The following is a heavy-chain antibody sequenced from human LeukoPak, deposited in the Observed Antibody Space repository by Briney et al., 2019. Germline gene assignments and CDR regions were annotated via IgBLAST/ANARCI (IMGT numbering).Heavy chain of an antibody. Sequence: ASVKVSCKASGYTFASFGITWVRQAPGQGLEWMGWIYTHNGDTNYAQKLQGRVTMTTDTSTSTAYMELRSLRSDDTAVYYCARDGYRLSGYFYYMDVWGKGTTVTVSS. CDR3: ARDGYRLSGYFYYMDV. J-gene: IGHJ6*03. CDR1: GYTFASFG. V-gene: IGHV1-18*01. CDR2: IYTHNGDT. D-gene: IGHD2-2*03.